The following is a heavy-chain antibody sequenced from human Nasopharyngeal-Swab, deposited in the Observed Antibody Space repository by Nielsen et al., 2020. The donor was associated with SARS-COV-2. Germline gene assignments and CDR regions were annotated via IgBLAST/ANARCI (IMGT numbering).Heavy chain of an antibody. CDR3: ARAPTRSRYSSSLGAFDI. CDR2: IYYSGST. D-gene: IGHD6-13*01. CDR1: GGSTSSYY. J-gene: IGHJ3*02. V-gene: IGHV4-59*01. Sequence: SETLSLTCTVSGGSTSSYYWSWIRQPPGKGLEWIGYIYYSGSTNYNPSLKSRVTISVDTSKNQFSLKLSSVTAADTAVYYCARAPTRSRYSSSLGAFDIWGQGTMVTVSS.